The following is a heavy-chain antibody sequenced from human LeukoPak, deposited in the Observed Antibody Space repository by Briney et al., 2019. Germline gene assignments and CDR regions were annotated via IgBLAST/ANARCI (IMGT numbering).Heavy chain of an antibody. D-gene: IGHD1-14*01. CDR1: GGSFSGYY. CDR3: ASGPRSQGSEFDY. CDR2: INHSGCT. J-gene: IGHJ4*02. Sequence: SETLSLTCAVYGGSFSGYYWSWIRQPPGKGLEWIGEINHSGCTNYNPSLKSRVAISVDTSKNQFSLKLSSVTAADTAVYYCASGPRSQGSEFDYWGQGTLATVSS. V-gene: IGHV4-34*01.